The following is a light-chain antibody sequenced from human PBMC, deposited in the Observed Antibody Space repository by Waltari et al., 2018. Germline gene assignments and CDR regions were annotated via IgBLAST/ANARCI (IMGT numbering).Light chain of an antibody. J-gene: IGKJ3*01. Sequence: DIVMTQSPDSLAVSLVERATINCKSSQRVLNSSNNKNYLAWYQQKPGQTPKLLIYWASNRETGVPDRFSGSGSGTDFTLTISSLQAEDVAVYYCQQYYSTPLTFGPGTKVEIK. CDR1: QRVLNSSNNKNY. CDR2: WAS. CDR3: QQYYSTPLT. V-gene: IGKV4-1*01.